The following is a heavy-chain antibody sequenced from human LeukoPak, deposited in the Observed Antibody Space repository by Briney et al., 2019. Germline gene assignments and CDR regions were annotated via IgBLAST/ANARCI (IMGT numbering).Heavy chain of an antibody. J-gene: IGHJ4*02. Sequence: QPGSSLRLSCAASGFTFSSHGMHWVRQAPGKGLEWVAVISYDGSNKHYADSVKGRFTISRDNSKNTLYLQMNSLRAEGTAVYYCAKEDLAYCGGDCYPTLDYWGQGTLVTVSS. D-gene: IGHD2-21*02. CDR2: ISYDGSNK. V-gene: IGHV3-30*18. CDR1: GFTFSSHG. CDR3: AKEDLAYCGGDCYPTLDY.